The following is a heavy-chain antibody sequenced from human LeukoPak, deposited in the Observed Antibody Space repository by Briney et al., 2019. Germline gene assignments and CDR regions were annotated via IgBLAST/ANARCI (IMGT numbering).Heavy chain of an antibody. D-gene: IGHD3-3*01. CDR1: GFTFSSYG. Sequence: PGGPLRLSCAASGFTFSSYGMHWVRQAPGKGLEWVAVISYDGSNKYYADSVKGRFTISRDNSKNTLYLQMNSLRAEDTAVYYCAKDERSGYYMIFGMDVWGQGTTVTVSS. V-gene: IGHV3-30*18. CDR3: AKDERSGYYMIFGMDV. J-gene: IGHJ6*02. CDR2: ISYDGSNK.